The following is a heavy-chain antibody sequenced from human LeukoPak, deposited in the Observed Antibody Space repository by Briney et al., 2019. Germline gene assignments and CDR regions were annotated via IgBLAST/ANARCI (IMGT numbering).Heavy chain of an antibody. D-gene: IGHD3-16*01. CDR2: ISFDGSNK. V-gene: IGHV3-30*03. CDR1: GFTFSRYG. J-gene: IGHJ5*02. Sequence: PGRSLRLSCAASGFTFSRYGMHWVRQPPGKGLEWVAVISFDGSNKYYADSVKGRFTISRDNSKNTLYLQMNSLRAEDTAVYYCAREELGSSLGFDPWGQGTLVTVSS. CDR3: AREELGSSLGFDP.